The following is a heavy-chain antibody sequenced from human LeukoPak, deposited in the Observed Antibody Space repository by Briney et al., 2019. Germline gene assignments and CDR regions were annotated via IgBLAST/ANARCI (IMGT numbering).Heavy chain of an antibody. CDR1: GFTFGDNN. V-gene: IGHV3-49*04. J-gene: IGHJ4*02. CDR3: ARGGFDY. Sequence: GGSLRLSCTASGFTFGDNNLNWVRQAPGKGLEWVGFIRGKPYGGTTEYAASVKGRFTISRDDSKSIAYLQMNSLRTEDTAVYYCARGGFDYWGQGTLVTVSS. D-gene: IGHD2-15*01. CDR2: IRGKPYGGTT.